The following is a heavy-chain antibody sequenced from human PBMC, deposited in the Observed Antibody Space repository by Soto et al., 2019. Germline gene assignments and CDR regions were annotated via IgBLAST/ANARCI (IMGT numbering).Heavy chain of an antibody. D-gene: IGHD2-15*01. CDR3: ARATIAHYYYYYYMDV. V-gene: IGHV4-59*01. J-gene: IGHJ6*03. Sequence: SETLSLTCTVSGGSISSYYWSWIRQPPGKGLEWIGYIYYSGSTNYNPSLKSRVTISVDTSKNQFSLKLSSVTAADTAVYYCARATIAHYYYYYYMDVWGKGTTVTVSS. CDR1: GGSISSYY. CDR2: IYYSGST.